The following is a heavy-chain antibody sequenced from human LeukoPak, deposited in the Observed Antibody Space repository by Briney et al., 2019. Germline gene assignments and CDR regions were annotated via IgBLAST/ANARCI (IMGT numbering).Heavy chain of an antibody. CDR2: TNPNSGNT. V-gene: IGHV1-8*01. CDR3: ARGDSSDNWFDP. J-gene: IGHJ5*02. CDR1: GYTFTSYD. Sequence: ASVKVSCKASGYTFTSYDINWVRQATGQGLEWMGWTNPNSGNTGYAQKFQGRVTMTRNTSISTAYMELSSLRSEDTAVYYCARGDSSDNWFDPWGQGTLVTVSS. D-gene: IGHD3-22*01.